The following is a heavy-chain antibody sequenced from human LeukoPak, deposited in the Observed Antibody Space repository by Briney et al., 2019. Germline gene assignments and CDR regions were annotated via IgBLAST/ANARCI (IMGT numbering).Heavy chain of an antibody. CDR3: SWIRGALGFYFMDV. J-gene: IGHJ6*03. CDR2: ILGKGSGGTT. D-gene: IGHD3-10*01. CDR1: GFTFSSYW. V-gene: IGHV3-15*01. Sequence: GGSLRLSCAASGFTFSSYWMTWVRQAPGKGLEWVGRILGKGSGGTTDYAAPVQGRFTISRDDSKDTLYLEMNSLKTEDTAVYYCSWIRGALGFYFMDVWGKGTTVTISS.